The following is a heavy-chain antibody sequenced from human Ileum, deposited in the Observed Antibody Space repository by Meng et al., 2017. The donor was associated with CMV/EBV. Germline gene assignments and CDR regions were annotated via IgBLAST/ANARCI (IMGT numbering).Heavy chain of an antibody. CDR3: AKDLGAPHFDY. D-gene: IGHD1-26*01. V-gene: IGHV3-23*01. J-gene: IGHJ4*02. Sequence: GESLKISCAASGFTFSSYAMSWVRQAPGKGLEWVSAISGSGGSTYYADSVKGRFTISRDNSKNTLYLQKNSLRAEDTAVYYCAKDLGAPHFDYWGQGTLVTVSS. CDR2: ISGSGGST. CDR1: GFTFSSYA.